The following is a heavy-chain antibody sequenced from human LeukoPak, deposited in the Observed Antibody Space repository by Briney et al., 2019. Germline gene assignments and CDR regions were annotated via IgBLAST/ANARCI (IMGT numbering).Heavy chain of an antibody. CDR1: GYTFTSYG. D-gene: IGHD2-2*01. CDR2: MNPNSGNT. V-gene: IGHV1-8*01. J-gene: IGHJ6*03. CDR3: ARGFRDCSSTSCYSHYYYMDV. Sequence: GASVKVSCKASGYTFTSYGIDWVRQANGQGLEWMGWMNPNSGNTGYAQKFQGRVTMTRNTSISTAYMELSSLRSEDTAVYYCARGFRDCSSTSCYSHYYYMDVWGKGTTVTVSS.